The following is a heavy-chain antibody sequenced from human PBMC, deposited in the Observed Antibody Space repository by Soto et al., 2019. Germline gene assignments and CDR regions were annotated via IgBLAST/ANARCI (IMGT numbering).Heavy chain of an antibody. Sequence: SETLSLTCAASGYSINSDYYWGWIRQPPGKGLEWIGSVDHSGRTYYSPSLRSRLTIFIDTSKNQFSLRLTSVTAADTAMYFCAKKGYYPSGKINLFDSWGPGTLVTVSS. CDR1: GYSINSDYY. D-gene: IGHD3-10*01. CDR3: AKKGYYPSGKINLFDS. CDR2: VDHSGRT. V-gene: IGHV4-38-2*01. J-gene: IGHJ4*02.